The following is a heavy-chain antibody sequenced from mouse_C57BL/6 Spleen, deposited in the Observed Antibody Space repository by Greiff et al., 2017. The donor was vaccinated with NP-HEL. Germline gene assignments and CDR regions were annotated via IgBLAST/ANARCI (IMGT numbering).Heavy chain of an antibody. D-gene: IGHD3-2*02. CDR3: ARDSGHYYAMDY. CDR2: INPSSGYT. J-gene: IGHJ4*01. CDR1: GYTFTSYT. V-gene: IGHV1-4*01. Sequence: QVQLKESGAELARPGASVKMSCKASGYTFTSYTMHWVKQRPGQGLEWIGYINPSSGYTKYNQKFKDKATLTADKSSSTAYMQLSSLTSEDSAVYYCARDSGHYYAMDYWGQGASVTVSS.